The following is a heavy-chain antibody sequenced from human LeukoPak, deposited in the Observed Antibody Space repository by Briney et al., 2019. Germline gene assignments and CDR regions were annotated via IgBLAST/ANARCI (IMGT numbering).Heavy chain of an antibody. CDR1: TSR. D-gene: IGHD3-22*01. Sequence: ASVKVSCKATSRISWVRQAPGQGLEWMGWIGTYGGDTYYAQKFQGRITVTTDTSTSTVYMELRNLRSDDTAVYYCARDLWNFYDDSGYNRDFDSWGQGTLVTVSS. CDR2: IGTYGGDT. CDR3: ARDLWNFYDDSGYNRDFDS. V-gene: IGHV1-18*01. J-gene: IGHJ5*01.